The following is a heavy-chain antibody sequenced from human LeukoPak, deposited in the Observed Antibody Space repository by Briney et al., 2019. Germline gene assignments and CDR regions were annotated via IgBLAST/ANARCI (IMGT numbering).Heavy chain of an antibody. CDR3: VRDCSTPCSIFSDY. V-gene: IGHV1-18*01. D-gene: IGHD2-2*01. CDR2: ISGYNGST. J-gene: IGHJ4*02. Sequence: GASVKVSCKASGYTFISFGFSWVRQAPGQGLEWMGWISGYNGSTKYAQNLQGRVTMTTDTSTSTAYMELRSLRSDDTAIYYCVRDCSTPCSIFSDYWGQGTLVTVSS. CDR1: GYTFISFG.